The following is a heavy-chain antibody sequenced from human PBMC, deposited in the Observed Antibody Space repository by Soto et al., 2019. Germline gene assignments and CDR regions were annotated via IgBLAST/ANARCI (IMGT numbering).Heavy chain of an antibody. D-gene: IGHD2-2*01. V-gene: IGHV4-34*01. CDR2: INHSGST. CDR1: GGSFSGYY. CDR3: ARGPDCSSTSCYDYYYYYYMDV. Sequence: SETLSLTCAVYGGSFSGYYWSWIRQPPGKGLEWIGEINHSGSTNYNPSLKSRVTISVDTSKNQFSPKLSSVTAADTAVYYCARGPDCSSTSCYDYYYYYYMDVWGKGTTVTVSS. J-gene: IGHJ6*03.